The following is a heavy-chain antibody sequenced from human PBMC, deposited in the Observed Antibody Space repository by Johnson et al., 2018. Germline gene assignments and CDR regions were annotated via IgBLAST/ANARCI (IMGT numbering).Heavy chain of an antibody. D-gene: IGHD2-21*02. J-gene: IGHJ1*01. V-gene: IGHV1-69*01. CDR1: GGTFSSYA. Sequence: VQLVESGAEVKKPGSSVKVSCKASGGTFSSYAISWVLQAPGQGLEWMGGIIPIFGTTNYAQQFQGRVTITADDPTSTAYMGLSSLRSEDTAVYYCARVECCGDDCYFLYFQHWGQGNLVTVSS. CDR3: ARVECCGDDCYFLYFQH. CDR2: IIPIFGTT.